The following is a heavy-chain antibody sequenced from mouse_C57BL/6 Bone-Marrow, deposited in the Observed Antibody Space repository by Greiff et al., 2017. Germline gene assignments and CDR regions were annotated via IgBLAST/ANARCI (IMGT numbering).Heavy chain of an antibody. CDR3: ARDWDYFDY. J-gene: IGHJ2*02. Sequence: VQLQQSGAELVKPGASVKISCKVSGYAFSTYGMNWVKQRPGKGLEWIGQIYPGDGDTNYNGKFKGKATLTADKSSSTAYMQLSSLTSEDSAVYFGARDWDYFDYWAQGTSLTVSS. CDR1: GYAFSTYG. V-gene: IGHV1-80*01. CDR2: IYPGDGDT. D-gene: IGHD4-1*01.